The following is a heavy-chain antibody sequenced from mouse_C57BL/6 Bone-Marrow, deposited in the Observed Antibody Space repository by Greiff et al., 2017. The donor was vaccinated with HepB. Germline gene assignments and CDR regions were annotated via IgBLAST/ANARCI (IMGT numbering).Heavy chain of an antibody. D-gene: IGHD1-1*01. CDR2: IDPSDSYT. CDR1: GYTFTSYW. V-gene: IGHV1-59*01. Sequence: VQLQQPGAELVRPGTSVKLSCKASGYTFTSYWMHWVKQRPGQGLEWIGVIDPSDSYTNYNQKFKGKATLTVDTSSSTACMQLSSLTSEDSAVYYCGITTVVATRYFDVWGTGTTVTVSS. CDR3: GITTVVATRYFDV. J-gene: IGHJ1*03.